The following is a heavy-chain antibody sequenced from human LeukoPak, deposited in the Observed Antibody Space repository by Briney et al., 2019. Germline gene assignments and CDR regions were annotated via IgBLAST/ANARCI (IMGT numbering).Heavy chain of an antibody. CDR1: GGSFSGYS. CDR3: ARHLRITIFGVVSKSTCFDY. CDR2: INHSGST. D-gene: IGHD3-3*01. V-gene: IGHV4-34*01. Sequence: SETLSLTCAVYGGSFSGYSWIWIRQPPGKGLEWIGEINHSGSTNYNPSLKSRVTISVDTSKNQFSLKLSSVTAADTAVYYCARHLRITIFGVVSKSTCFDYWGQGTLVTVSS. J-gene: IGHJ4*02.